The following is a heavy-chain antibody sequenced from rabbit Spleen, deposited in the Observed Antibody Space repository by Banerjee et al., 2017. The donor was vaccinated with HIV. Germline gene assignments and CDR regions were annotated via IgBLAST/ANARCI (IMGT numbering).Heavy chain of an antibody. J-gene: IGHJ6*01. CDR2: IDTSSGST. V-gene: IGHV1S40*01. CDR3: ARDTGSSFSSYGMDL. CDR1: GFDFTTTYY. Sequence: QSLEESGGDLVKPGASLTLTCKASGFDFTTTYYMCWVRQAPGKGLQLIACIDTSSGSTDYASWVNGRFTISKTSSTTVTLQMTSLTVADTATYFCARDTGSSFSSYGMDLWGQGTLVTVS. D-gene: IGHD8-1*01.